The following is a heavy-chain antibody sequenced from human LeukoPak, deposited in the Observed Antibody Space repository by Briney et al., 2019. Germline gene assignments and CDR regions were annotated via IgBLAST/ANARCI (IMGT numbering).Heavy chain of an antibody. D-gene: IGHD2-8*01. V-gene: IGHV3-23*01. CDR2: ISDTGATT. CDR3: AKDTSIGRYCTNGVCSPFDY. J-gene: IGHJ4*02. Sequence: PGGSLRLSCAGSGFTFSSYAMSWVRQAPGKGLEWVSAISDTGATTYDADSVKGRFTISRDNSRSPLYLQMNSLRAEDTALYYCAKDTSIGRYCTNGVCSPFDYWGQGTLVTVSS. CDR1: GFTFSSYA.